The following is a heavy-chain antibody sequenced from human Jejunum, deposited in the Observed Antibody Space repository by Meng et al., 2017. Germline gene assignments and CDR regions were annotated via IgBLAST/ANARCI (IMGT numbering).Heavy chain of an antibody. CDR3: ARIAGSSTAFDP. CDR2: INPRDGST. Sequence: QVQLVQSGAYVKMTGASLKISCKASGYTFNTYHMHWVRQAPGQGPEWMGVINPRDGSTTYAQKFQGRLTVTTDTPTSTAYMQLTGLTSEDTAVYYCARIAGSSTAFDPWGQGTLVTVSS. J-gene: IGHJ5*02. D-gene: IGHD2-21*01. V-gene: IGHV1-46*02. CDR1: GYTFNTYH.